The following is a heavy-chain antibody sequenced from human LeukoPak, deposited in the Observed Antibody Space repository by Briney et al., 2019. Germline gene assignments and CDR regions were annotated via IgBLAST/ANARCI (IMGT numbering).Heavy chain of an antibody. J-gene: IGHJ4*02. V-gene: IGHV6-1*01. CDR2: TYYRSKWYN. CDR3: ARGSVVRGFDY. CDR1: GDSVSSNSAA. D-gene: IGHD2-15*01. Sequence: SQTLSLTCAISGDSVSSNSAAWNWIRQPPSRGLEWLGRTYYRSKWYNDFAVSVKSRIAINPDTSKNQFSLQLNSVTPEDTAVYYCARGSVVRGFDYWGQGTLVTVSS.